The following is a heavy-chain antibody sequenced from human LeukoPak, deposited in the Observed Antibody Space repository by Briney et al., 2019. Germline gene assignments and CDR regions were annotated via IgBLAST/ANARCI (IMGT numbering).Heavy chain of an antibody. CDR1: GFTFLSYG. V-gene: IGHV3-30*02. CDR3: ARAKYDTSGYYYSGFDI. D-gene: IGHD3-22*01. CDR2: IRYDGSNK. J-gene: IGHJ3*02. Sequence: GGSLRLSCAASGFTFLSYGMHWVRQAPGKGLEWVAFIRYDGSNKYYADSVKGRFTISRDNSKNTLYLQMNSLRAEDTAVYYCARAKYDTSGYYYSGFDIWGQGTMVTVSS.